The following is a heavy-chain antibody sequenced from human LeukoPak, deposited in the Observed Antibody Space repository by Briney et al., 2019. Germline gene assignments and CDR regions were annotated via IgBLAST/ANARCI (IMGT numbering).Heavy chain of an antibody. CDR3: ARNGWYQLLNWFDP. CDR2: INPNSGGT. V-gene: IGHV1-2*06. CDR1: GYTFTGYY. D-gene: IGHD2-2*01. J-gene: IGHJ5*02. Sequence: ASVKVSCKASGYTFTGYYMHWVRQAPGQGLEWMGRINPNSGGTNYAQKFQGRVTMTRDTSISTAYMELSRLRSDDTAVYYCARNGWYQLLNWFDPWGQGTLVTVSS.